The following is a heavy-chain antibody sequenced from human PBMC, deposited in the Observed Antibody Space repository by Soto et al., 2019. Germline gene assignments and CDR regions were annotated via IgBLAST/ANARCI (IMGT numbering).Heavy chain of an antibody. J-gene: IGHJ4*02. Sequence: GGSLRLSCAASGFTFSSFAMTWVRQAPGKGLEWVSALSGSGESTYHADSVRGRFTISRGNSKYTLYLQMDSLRVEDTAIYYCAKGRRDGYNYGSYSFDYWGQGTLVTVSS. CDR1: GFTFSSFA. CDR2: LSGSGEST. CDR3: AKGRRDGYNYGSYSFDY. D-gene: IGHD5-18*01. V-gene: IGHV3-23*01.